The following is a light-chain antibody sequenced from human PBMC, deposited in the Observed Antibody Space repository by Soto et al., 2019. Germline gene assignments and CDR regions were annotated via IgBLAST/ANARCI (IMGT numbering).Light chain of an antibody. CDR2: GVS. CDR1: SSDFGDSRY. Sequence: QSALTQPSSVSGSPGQSITMSGTGTSSDFGDSRYVSWYQHQPGKGPSLLIYGVSNRPSGVSNRFSGSKSGNTASLTISGLHLEEEGDYFCNSLSSSRIWVFGGGTKLTVL. CDR3: NSLSSSRIWV. J-gene: IGLJ3*02. V-gene: IGLV2-14*01.